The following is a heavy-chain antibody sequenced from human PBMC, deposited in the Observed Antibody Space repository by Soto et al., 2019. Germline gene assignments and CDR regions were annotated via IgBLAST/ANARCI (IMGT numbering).Heavy chain of an antibody. CDR2: ISAYNGNT. CDR3: ARGHWNYYYYCGMDV. CDR1: GYTFTSYG. D-gene: IGHD1-1*01. Sequence: ASVKVSCKASGYTFTSYGISWVRQAPGQGLEWMGWISAYNGNTNYAQKLQGRVTMTTDTSTSTAYMELRSLRSDDTAVYYCARGHWNYYYYCGMDVWGQGTTVTVSS. J-gene: IGHJ6*02. V-gene: IGHV1-18*01.